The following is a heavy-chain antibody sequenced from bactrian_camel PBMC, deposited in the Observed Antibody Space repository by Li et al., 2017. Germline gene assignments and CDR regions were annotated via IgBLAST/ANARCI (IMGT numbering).Heavy chain of an antibody. D-gene: IGHD7*01. J-gene: IGHJ7*01. V-gene: IGHV3S1*01. CDR2: IESDAITS. CDR1: RFTYGFSSYC. Sequence: HVQLVESGGDSVQAGGSLRISCTTARFTYGFSSYCMGWFRQAPGKEREGVAVIESDAITSYADSVKGRFIISKDRAQATLYLQMNNLTSEDTAMYYCATEERSLTGEPCKNAQMTRPMDYWGKGTQVTVS.